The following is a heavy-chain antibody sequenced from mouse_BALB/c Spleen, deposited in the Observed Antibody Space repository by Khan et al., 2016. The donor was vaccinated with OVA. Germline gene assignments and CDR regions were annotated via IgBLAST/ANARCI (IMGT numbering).Heavy chain of an antibody. V-gene: IGHV5-6-5*01. Sequence: EVELVESGGGLVKPGGSLKLSCAASGFTFSSYVMSWVRQTPEKRLAWVASISSGGTPYYPDSVKGRFTISRDNAMNILYLQMSSLRSEDTAMYYCTREAYRYDEYYFDYWGQGTTLTVSS. J-gene: IGHJ2*01. CDR2: ISSGGTP. CDR3: TREAYRYDEYYFDY. CDR1: GFTFSSYV. D-gene: IGHD2-14*01.